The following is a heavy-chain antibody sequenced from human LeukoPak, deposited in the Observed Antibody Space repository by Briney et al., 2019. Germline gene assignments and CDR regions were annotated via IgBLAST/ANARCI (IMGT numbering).Heavy chain of an antibody. V-gene: IGHV3-30*19. D-gene: IGHD6-19*01. CDR3: ARAAAETGAFRDNWFDP. J-gene: IGHJ5*02. CDR2: ISYDGRSK. Sequence: GGSLRLSCAASGFTFSSYGVHWVRQAPGKGLEWVAVISYDGRSKIYADSVKGRLTISRDNSKNTLYLQMNSLRTEDTAVYYCARAAAETGAFRDNWFDPWGQGTLVTVSS. CDR1: GFTFSSYG.